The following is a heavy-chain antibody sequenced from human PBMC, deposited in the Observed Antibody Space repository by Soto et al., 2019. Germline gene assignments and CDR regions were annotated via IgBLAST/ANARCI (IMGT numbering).Heavy chain of an antibody. CDR2: IFWDDDK. D-gene: IGHD5-12*01. J-gene: IGHJ4*02. CDR3: AHRPRGSAYYFDY. Sequence: QITLKESGPTLVKPTQTLTLTCTFSGFSLSTRGVGVAWIRQHPGKALEWLALIFWDDDKWYSPSLKNRLTITDDTSKNQAVLSMPNMDPVDTATYYCAHRPRGSAYYFDYWGQGTLVTVSS. CDR1: GFSLSTRGVG. V-gene: IGHV2-5*02.